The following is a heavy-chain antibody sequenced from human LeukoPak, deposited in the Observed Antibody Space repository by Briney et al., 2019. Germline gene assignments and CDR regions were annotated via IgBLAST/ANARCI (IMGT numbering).Heavy chain of an antibody. D-gene: IGHD2-8*01. CDR2: INSDGGST. CDR3: ARAPRYCSNGVCYFYYGMDV. J-gene: IGHJ6*02. Sequence: GGSLGLSCAASGFTFSSYWMHWVRQAPGKGLVWVSRINSDGGSTSYADSVKGRFTISRDNAKNTLYLQMNSLRAEDTAVYYCARAPRYCSNGVCYFYYGMDVWGQGTTVTVSS. CDR1: GFTFSSYW. V-gene: IGHV3-74*01.